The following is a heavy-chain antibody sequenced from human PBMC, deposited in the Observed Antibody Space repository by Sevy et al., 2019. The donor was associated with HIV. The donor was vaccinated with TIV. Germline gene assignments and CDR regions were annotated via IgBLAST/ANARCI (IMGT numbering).Heavy chain of an antibody. D-gene: IGHD4-17*01. Sequence: GGSLRLSCAASGFTLSTYVMTWVRQAPGKGLEWVSGISSSGYTTYYADSVKGRFTISRDNSKNTLYLQMNSLRAEDTAVYYCAKLLRGDYDAFDIWGQGTMVTVSS. CDR2: ISSSGYTT. CDR1: GFTLSTYV. V-gene: IGHV3-23*01. J-gene: IGHJ3*02. CDR3: AKLLRGDYDAFDI.